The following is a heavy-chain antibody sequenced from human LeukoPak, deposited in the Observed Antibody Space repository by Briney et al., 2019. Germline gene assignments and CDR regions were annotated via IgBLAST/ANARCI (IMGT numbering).Heavy chain of an antibody. V-gene: IGHV3-23*01. D-gene: IGHD2-2*01. J-gene: IGHJ6*03. CDR2: ISGSGGST. CDR3: AKDHCSSTSCYGPGLSYYYYMDV. CDR1: GFTFSSYA. Sequence: PGGSLRLSCAASGFTFSSYAMSWVRQAPGKGLEWVSAISGSGGSTYYADSVKGRFTISRDNSKNTLYLQMNSLRAEDTAVYYCAKDHCSSTSCYGPGLSYYYYMDVWGKGATVTVSS.